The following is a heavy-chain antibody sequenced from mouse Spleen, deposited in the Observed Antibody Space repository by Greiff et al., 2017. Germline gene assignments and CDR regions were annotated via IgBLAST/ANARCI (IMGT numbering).Heavy chain of an antibody. CDR2: ISSGGSYT. J-gene: IGHJ4*01. D-gene: IGHD3-2*02. CDR1: GFTFSSYG. Sequence: EVKLVESGGDLVKPGGSLKLSCAASGFTFSSYGMSWVRQTPDKRLEWVATISSGGSYTYYPDSVKGRFTISRDNAKNTLYLQMSSLKSEDTAMYYCARQLRLMAMDYWGQGTSVTVSS. V-gene: IGHV5-6*02. CDR3: ARQLRLMAMDY.